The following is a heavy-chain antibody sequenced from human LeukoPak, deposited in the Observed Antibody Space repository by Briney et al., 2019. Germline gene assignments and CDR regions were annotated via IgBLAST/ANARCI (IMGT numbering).Heavy chain of an antibody. CDR2: IYSSGST. V-gene: IGHV4-4*09. CDR1: GGSISSNY. CDR3: ARQRLGEISLTAFDI. Sequence: PSETLSLTCTVSGGSISSNYWNWIRQPPGKGLEWIGYIYSSGSTNYNPSLKSRVTMSVDTSKNQSSLKLMSVTAADTAVYYCARQRLGEISLTAFDIWGRGTMVTVSS. D-gene: IGHD3-16*02. J-gene: IGHJ3*02.